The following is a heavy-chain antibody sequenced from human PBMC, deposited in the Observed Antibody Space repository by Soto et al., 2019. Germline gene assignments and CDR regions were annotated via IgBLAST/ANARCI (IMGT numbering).Heavy chain of an antibody. Sequence: SQTLSLTCTVSGVSISSDGYYWSWIRQHPGKGLEWIGNIYYSGRTYYNPSLKSRVILSVDTSKNHFSLTLRSVTTDDSAMYYCARVIAGDYEYYLALWGKGALVTVSS. CDR2: IYYSGRT. CDR1: GVSISSDGYY. V-gene: IGHV4-31*03. D-gene: IGHD4-17*01. J-gene: IGHJ4*02. CDR3: ARVIAGDYEYYLAL.